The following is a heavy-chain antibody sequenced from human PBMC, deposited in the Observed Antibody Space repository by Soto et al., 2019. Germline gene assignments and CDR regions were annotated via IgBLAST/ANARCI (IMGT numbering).Heavy chain of an antibody. J-gene: IGHJ4*02. D-gene: IGHD6-13*01. CDR3: ARRRANSWSGGNFDY. CDR1: GSTFDSYW. Sequence: PGGSLRLSCAVSGSTFDSYWMSWVRQAPGRGLEWVANIKQDGSEKYYVDSVKGRFTISRDNTKSSLYLQMNSLRAEDTAVYYCARRRANSWSGGNFDYWGQGTLVTVSS. CDR2: IKQDGSEK. V-gene: IGHV3-7*03.